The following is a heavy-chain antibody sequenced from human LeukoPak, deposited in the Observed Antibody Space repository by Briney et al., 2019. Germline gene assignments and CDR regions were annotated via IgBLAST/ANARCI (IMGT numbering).Heavy chain of an antibody. Sequence: ASVKVSCKTSGYTFTRYAISWVRQAPGQGLEWMGWISGYNGDTKFAQKFQGRVTITTDESTSTAYMELSSLRSEDTAVYYCARGVGASYYYMDVWGKGTTVTVSS. CDR1: GYTFTRYA. J-gene: IGHJ6*03. V-gene: IGHV1-18*01. CDR2: ISGYNGDT. CDR3: ARGVGASYYYMDV. D-gene: IGHD1-26*01.